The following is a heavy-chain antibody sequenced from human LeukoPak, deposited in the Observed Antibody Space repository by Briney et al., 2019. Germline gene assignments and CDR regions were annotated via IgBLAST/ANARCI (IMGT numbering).Heavy chain of an antibody. V-gene: IGHV3-23*01. CDR3: VKATYCSGGSCYYFDY. D-gene: IGHD2-15*01. Sequence: GGSLRLSCAASGFTFSSYAMSWVRQAPGKGLEWVSAISGSGGSTYYADSVKGRFTISRDNSKNTLYLQRNSLRAEDTAVYYCVKATYCSGGSCYYFDYWGQGTLVTVSS. J-gene: IGHJ4*02. CDR2: ISGSGGST. CDR1: GFTFSSYA.